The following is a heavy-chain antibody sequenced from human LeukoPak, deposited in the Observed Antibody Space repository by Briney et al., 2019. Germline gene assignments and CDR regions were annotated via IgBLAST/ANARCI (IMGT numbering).Heavy chain of an antibody. CDR2: ISAYNGNT. V-gene: IGHV1-18*04. Sequence: ASVKVSCKASGYTFTGYYMHWVRQAPGQGLEWMGWISAYNGNTSYAQKLQGRVTMTTDTSTSTAYMELRSLRSDDTAVYYCARDHNSYIFGVVRGNWFDPWGQGTLVTVSS. J-gene: IGHJ5*02. CDR3: ARDHNSYIFGVVRGNWFDP. CDR1: GYTFTGYY. D-gene: IGHD3-3*01.